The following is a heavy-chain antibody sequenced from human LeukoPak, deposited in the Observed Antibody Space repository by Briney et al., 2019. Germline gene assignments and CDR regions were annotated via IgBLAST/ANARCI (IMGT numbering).Heavy chain of an antibody. D-gene: IGHD3-22*01. CDR1: GGSFSGYY. CDR3: ARVDSVIVVQGHYYYMDV. V-gene: IGHV4-34*01. CDR2: INHSGST. J-gene: IGHJ6*03. Sequence: PSETLSLTCAVYGGSFSGYYWSWIRQPPGKGLEWIGEINHSGSTNYNPSLKSRVTISVDTSKNQFSLKLSSVTAADTAVYYCARVDSVIVVQGHYYYMDVWGKGTTVTISS.